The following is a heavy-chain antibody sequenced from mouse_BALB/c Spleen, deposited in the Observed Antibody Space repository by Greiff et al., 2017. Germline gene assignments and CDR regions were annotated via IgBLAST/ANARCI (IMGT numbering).Heavy chain of an antibody. D-gene: IGHD2-1*01. CDR3: ARNWDGNYDWFAY. J-gene: IGHJ3*01. CDR1: GFSLTSYG. Sequence: VKLVESGPGLVAPSQSLSITCTVSGFSLTSYGVHWVRQPPGKGLEWLGVIWAGGSTNYNSALMSRLSISKDNSKSQVFLKMNSLQTDDTAMYYCARNWDGNYDWFAYWGQGTLVTVSA. V-gene: IGHV2-9*02. CDR2: IWAGGST.